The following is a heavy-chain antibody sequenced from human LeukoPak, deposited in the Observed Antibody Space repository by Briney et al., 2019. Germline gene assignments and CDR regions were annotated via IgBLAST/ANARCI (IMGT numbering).Heavy chain of an antibody. CDR2: IYHSGTT. V-gene: IGHV4-38-2*02. J-gene: IGHJ2*01. D-gene: IGHD3-22*01. CDR3: ASSFYDSGHELVNRYFDL. Sequence: SETLSLTCTVSGYSISNGYYWGWIRQPPGKGLEWIGTIYHSGTTYYNPSLKSRITISVDTSKNQFSLKLSSVTAADTAVYYCASSFYDSGHELVNRYFDLWGRGTLVTVSS. CDR1: GYSISNGYY.